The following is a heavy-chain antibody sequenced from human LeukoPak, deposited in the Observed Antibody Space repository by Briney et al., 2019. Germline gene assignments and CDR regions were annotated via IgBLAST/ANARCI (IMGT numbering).Heavy chain of an antibody. Sequence: SETLSLTCTVSGGSISSYYWSWIRQPPGKGLEWIGYIYYSGSTNYNPSLKSRVTISVDTSKNQFSLKLSSVTAADTAVYYCAGGSSGWHYFDYWGQGTLVTVSS. CDR3: AGGSSGWHYFDY. J-gene: IGHJ4*02. D-gene: IGHD6-19*01. CDR2: IYYSGST. V-gene: IGHV4-59*01. CDR1: GGSISSYY.